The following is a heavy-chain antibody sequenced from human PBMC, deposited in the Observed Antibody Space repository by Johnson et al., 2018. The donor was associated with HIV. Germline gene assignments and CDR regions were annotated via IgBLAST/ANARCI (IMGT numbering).Heavy chain of an antibody. D-gene: IGHD3-16*01. CDR3: ATCSDQVLLGGDVFEI. CDR2: IYTGGTI. CDR1: GFTFSSYG. V-gene: IGHV3-NL1*01. J-gene: IGHJ3*02. Sequence: QVQLVESGGGAVQPGRSLRLSCAASGFTFSSYGMHWVRQAPGKGLEWVSVIYTGGTIYYADSVKGRFTISRDNAKNSLYLQMNSLGGEDTAVYYCATCSDQVLLGGDVFEIWGQGTMVTVSS.